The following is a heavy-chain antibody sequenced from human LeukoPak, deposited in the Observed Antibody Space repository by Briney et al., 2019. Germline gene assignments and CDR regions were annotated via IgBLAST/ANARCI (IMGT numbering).Heavy chain of an antibody. J-gene: IGHJ4*02. Sequence: KVSCKGSGYTLSSFCISWGGQAPGQRVEWVGWISTYNGNTNYAQKLQGRVTMTTDTSTSRVYMDLRSLRSDDTAVYYCARDRAGSAWYTTFDYWGQGTLVTVSS. CDR1: GYTLSSFC. CDR3: ARDRAGSAWYTTFDY. V-gene: IGHV1-18*01. D-gene: IGHD6-19*01. CDR2: ISTYNGNT.